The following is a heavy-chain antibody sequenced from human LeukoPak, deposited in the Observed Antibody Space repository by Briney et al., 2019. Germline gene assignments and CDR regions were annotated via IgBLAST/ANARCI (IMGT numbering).Heavy chain of an antibody. Sequence: PGGSLRLSCAASGFTFSSYAMSWVRQAPGKGLEWVSAISGSGGSTYYADSVKGRFTISRDNSKNTLYLQMNSLRAEDTAVYYCAKFGYSSGWSPYGSYYYGMDVWGQGTTVTVSS. D-gene: IGHD6-19*01. V-gene: IGHV3-23*01. CDR2: ISGSGGST. CDR3: AKFGYSSGWSPYGSYYYGMDV. CDR1: GFTFSSYA. J-gene: IGHJ6*02.